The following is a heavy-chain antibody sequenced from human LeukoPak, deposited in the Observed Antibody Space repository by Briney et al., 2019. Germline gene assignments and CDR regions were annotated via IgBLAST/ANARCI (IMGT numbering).Heavy chain of an antibody. J-gene: IGHJ4*02. V-gene: IGHV4-31*03. D-gene: IGHD6-19*01. CDR1: GGSISSGGYY. CDR2: IYYSGST. CDR3: ARAPLGIAVAGTGVIFDY. Sequence: SQTLSLTCTVSGGSISSGGYYWSWIRQHPGKGLEWIGYIYYSGSTYYNPSLKSRVTISVDTSKNQFSLKLSSVTAADTAVYYCARAPLGIAVAGTGVIFDYWGQGTLVTVSS.